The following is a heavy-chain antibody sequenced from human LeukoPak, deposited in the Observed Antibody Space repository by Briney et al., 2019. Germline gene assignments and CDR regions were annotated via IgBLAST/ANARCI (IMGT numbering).Heavy chain of an antibody. J-gene: IGHJ5*02. CDR1: GYTFTSYA. CDR2: INAGNGNT. Sequence: ASVKVSCKASGYTFTSYAMHWVRQAPGQRLEWMGWINAGNGNTKYSQKFQGRVTITRDTSASTAYMELSSLRSEDTAVYYCARDLGSWYPSGWFDPWGQGTLVTVSS. D-gene: IGHD6-13*01. CDR3: ARDLGSWYPSGWFDP. V-gene: IGHV1-3*01.